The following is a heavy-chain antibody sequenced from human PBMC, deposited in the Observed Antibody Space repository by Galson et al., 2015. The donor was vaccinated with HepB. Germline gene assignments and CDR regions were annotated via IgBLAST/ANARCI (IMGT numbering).Heavy chain of an antibody. J-gene: IGHJ6*03. CDR3: ARNPGGVGYCSGGSCLPGGSGYYYYRDV. V-gene: IGHV1-18*01. CDR2: ISAYNGNT. CDR1: GHTFTSYG. D-gene: IGHD2-15*01. Sequence: SVKVSCKASGHTFTSYGITWVRQAPAQGLERMGWISAYNGNTNYAQKFQGRVTMTTATSTSTAHMELRSLRSDDTAVYYCARNPGGVGYCSGGSCLPGGSGYYYYRDVWGKGTTVTVSS.